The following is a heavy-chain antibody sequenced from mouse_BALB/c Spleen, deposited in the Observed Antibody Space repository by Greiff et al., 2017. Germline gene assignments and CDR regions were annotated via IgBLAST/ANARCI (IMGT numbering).Heavy chain of an antibody. Sequence: VQLQQSGAELVRPGTSVKVSCKASGYAFTNYLIEWVKQRPGQGLEWIGVINPGSGGTNYNEKFKGKATLTADNSSSTAYMQLSSLTSDDSAVYFCAREAMDYWGQGTSVTVSS. CDR2: INPGSGGT. CDR3: AREAMDY. CDR1: GYAFTNYL. V-gene: IGHV1-54*01. J-gene: IGHJ4*01.